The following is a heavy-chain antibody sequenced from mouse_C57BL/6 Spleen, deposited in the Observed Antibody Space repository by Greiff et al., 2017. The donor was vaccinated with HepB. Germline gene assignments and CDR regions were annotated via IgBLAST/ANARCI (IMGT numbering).Heavy chain of an antibody. CDR3: AGDTYWFAY. V-gene: IGHV12-3*01. CDR1: GFTITSGYY. J-gene: IGHJ3*01. CDR2: ITHSGET. Sequence: VQLQESGPGLVKPSQSLFLTCTITGFTITSGYYWIWIRQPPGSPLEWRGYITHSGETIYNEYLQSPITITRDTSNNQFFLQLNAVTTEDTAMYYCAGDTYWFAYWGQGTPVTVSA.